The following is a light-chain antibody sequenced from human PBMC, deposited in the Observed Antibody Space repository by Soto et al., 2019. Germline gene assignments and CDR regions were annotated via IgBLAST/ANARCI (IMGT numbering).Light chain of an antibody. CDR2: QAS. CDR3: QQYNNYGSWT. V-gene: IGKV1-5*03. J-gene: IGKJ1*01. Sequence: DIQMTQSPSTLSASVGDRVTITCRASQSISAGLAWYQQKPGKAPKLLIYQASSLESGVPSRFSGSGSGTEFTLTIISLQPDDFATYYCQQYNNYGSWTFGQGTKVEIK. CDR1: QSISAG.